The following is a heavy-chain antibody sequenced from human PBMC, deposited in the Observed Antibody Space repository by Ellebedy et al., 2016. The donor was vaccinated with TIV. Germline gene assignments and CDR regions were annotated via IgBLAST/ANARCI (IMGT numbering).Heavy chain of an antibody. CDR2: ISSSSSYT. CDR3: AREVQPLSTKFDY. V-gene: IGHV3-11*06. D-gene: IGHD5-24*01. Sequence: GESLKISCAASGFTFSDYYMSWIRQAPGKGLEWVSYISSSSSYTNYADSVKGRFTISRDNAKNSLYLQMNSLRTEDTAVYYCAREVQPLSTKFDYWGQGTLVTVSS. CDR1: GFTFSDYY. J-gene: IGHJ4*02.